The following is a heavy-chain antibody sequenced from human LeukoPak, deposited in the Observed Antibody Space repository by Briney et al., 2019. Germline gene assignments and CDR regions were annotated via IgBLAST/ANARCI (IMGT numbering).Heavy chain of an antibody. CDR1: GYTLTELS. CDR3: ATVWTKYYDILTGYGYNWFDP. V-gene: IGHV1-24*01. D-gene: IGHD3-9*01. Sequence: ASVKVSCKVSGYTLTELSMHWVRQAPGKGLEWMGGFDPVDGETIYAQKFQGRVTMTEDTSTDTAYMELSSLRSEDAAVYYCATVWTKYYDILTGYGYNWFDPWGQGTLVTVSS. J-gene: IGHJ5*02. CDR2: FDPVDGET.